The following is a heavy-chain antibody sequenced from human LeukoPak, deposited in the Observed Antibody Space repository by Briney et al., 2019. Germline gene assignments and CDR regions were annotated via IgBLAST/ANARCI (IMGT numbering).Heavy chain of an antibody. Sequence: PSETLSLTCTVSGGSISSGSYYWSWIRQPAGKGLEWIGRIYTSGSTNYNPSLKSRVTISVDTSKNQFSLKLSSVTAADTAVYYCARDSSYYYGSGSYGGDYWGQGTLVTVSS. V-gene: IGHV4-61*02. D-gene: IGHD3-10*01. CDR1: GGSISSGSYY. CDR3: ARDSSYYYGSGSYGGDY. J-gene: IGHJ4*02. CDR2: IYTSGST.